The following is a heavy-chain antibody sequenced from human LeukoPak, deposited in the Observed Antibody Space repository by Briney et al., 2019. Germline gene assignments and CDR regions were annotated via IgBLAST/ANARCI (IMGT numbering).Heavy chain of an antibody. D-gene: IGHD2-8*02. Sequence: GGSLRLSCAASGFTFSSYAMSWVRQAPGKGLEWVSAISDSGGSTYYTDSVKGRFTISRDNSKNTLYLQMNSLRAEDTAVYYCARSHPWGMNYYYYYGMDVWGQGTTVTVSS. CDR2: ISDSGGST. CDR3: ARSHPWGMNYYYYYGMDV. CDR1: GFTFSSYA. V-gene: IGHV3-23*01. J-gene: IGHJ6*02.